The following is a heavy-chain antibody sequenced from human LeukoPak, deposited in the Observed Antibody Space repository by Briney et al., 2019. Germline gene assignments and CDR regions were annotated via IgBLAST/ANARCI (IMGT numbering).Heavy chain of an antibody. CDR3: ARKGGHFDY. CDR2: IYNNGST. J-gene: IGHJ4*02. CDR1: GGSISHYY. D-gene: IGHD2-15*01. Sequence: SETLSLTCTVSGGSISHYYWSWLRQSPGKGLEWVGCIYNNGSTNYNPSLKSRVTISVDMSKNQFSLKVTSVTAADTAIYYCARKGGHFDYWGQGTLVSVPS. V-gene: IGHV4-59*01.